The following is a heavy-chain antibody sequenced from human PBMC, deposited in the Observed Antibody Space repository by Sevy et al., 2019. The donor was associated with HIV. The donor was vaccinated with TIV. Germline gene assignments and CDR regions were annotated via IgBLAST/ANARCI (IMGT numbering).Heavy chain of an antibody. CDR3: ARRSFEIVLVPAALGWFDP. CDR1: GGSISSSSYY. J-gene: IGHJ5*02. V-gene: IGHV4-39*01. Sequence: SETLSLTCTVSGGSISSSSYYWGWIRQPPGKGLEWIGSIYYSGSTYYNPSLKSRVTISVDTSKNQFSLKLSSVTAADTAVYYCARRSFEIVLVPAALGWFDPWGQGTLVTVSS. D-gene: IGHD2-2*01. CDR2: IYYSGST.